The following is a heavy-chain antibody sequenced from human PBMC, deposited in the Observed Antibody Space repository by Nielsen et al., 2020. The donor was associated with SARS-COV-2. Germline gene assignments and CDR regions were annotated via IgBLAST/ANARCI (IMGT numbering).Heavy chain of an antibody. CDR2: ISYDGSNK. CDR1: GFTFSSYA. Sequence: GGSLRLSCAASGFTFSSYAMHWVRQAPGKGLEWVAVISYDGSNKYYADSVKGRFTISRDNSKNTLYLQMNSLRAEDTAVYYCARELTTVVSPPGDYWGQGTLVTVSS. CDR3: ARELTTVVSPPGDY. V-gene: IGHV3-30-3*01. J-gene: IGHJ4*02. D-gene: IGHD4-23*01.